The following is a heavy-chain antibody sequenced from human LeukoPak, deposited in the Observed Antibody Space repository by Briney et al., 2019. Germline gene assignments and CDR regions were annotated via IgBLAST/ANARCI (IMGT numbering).Heavy chain of an antibody. V-gene: IGHV3-53*01. CDR1: GFXVSNNY. J-gene: IGHJ4*02. CDR2: IYAGGST. Sequence: GGSLRLSCAASGFXVSNNYMSWVRQAPGKGLEWVSVIYAGGSTYNADSVKGRFTISRDNSKNTLYLQMNSPRAEDTAVYYCARDWSHRCFDYWGQGTLVTVSS. CDR3: ARDWSHRCFDY. D-gene: IGHD3-3*01.